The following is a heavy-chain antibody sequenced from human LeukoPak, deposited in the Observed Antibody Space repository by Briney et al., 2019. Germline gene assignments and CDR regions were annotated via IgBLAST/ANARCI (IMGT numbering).Heavy chain of an antibody. V-gene: IGHV4-59*01. CDR1: GGSISSYY. D-gene: IGHD2-2*01. J-gene: IGHJ3*02. Sequence: SETLSLTCTVSGGSISSYYWSWIRQPPGKGLEWIGYIYYSGSTNYNPSHKSRVTISVDTSKNQFSLKLSSVTAADTAMFYCARDLRGEGRSKRDIVVIPAAHDAFDIWGQGIMVTVSS. CDR3: ARDLRGEGRSKRDIVVIPAAHDAFDI. CDR2: IYYSGST.